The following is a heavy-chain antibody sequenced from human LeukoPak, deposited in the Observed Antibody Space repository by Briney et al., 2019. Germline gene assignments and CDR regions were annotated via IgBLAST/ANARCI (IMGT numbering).Heavy chain of an antibody. Sequence: PGGSLRLSCAVSGFTFSSYEMNWVHQAPGKGLEWVSYISSSGNTVYYPDSVKGRFTISRDNAKNSLYLQMNSLRGEDTAVYYCARGGAVAGLYWGQGTLVTVSS. J-gene: IGHJ4*02. CDR3: ARGGAVAGLY. V-gene: IGHV3-48*03. CDR1: GFTFSSYE. D-gene: IGHD6-19*01. CDR2: ISSSGNTV.